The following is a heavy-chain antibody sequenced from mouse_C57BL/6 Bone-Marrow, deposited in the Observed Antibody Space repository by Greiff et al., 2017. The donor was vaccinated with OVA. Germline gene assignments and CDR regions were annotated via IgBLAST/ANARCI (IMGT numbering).Heavy chain of an antibody. Sequence: VQLQQSGAELVKPGASVKLSCTASGFNIKDYYMHWVKQRTEQGLEWIGRIDPEDGETKYAPKFQGKATLTADKSSSTAYMQLSSLTYEDSAVYYCARGLYGSSYYYFDYWGQGTTLTVSS. D-gene: IGHD1-1*01. CDR1: GFNIKDYY. J-gene: IGHJ2*01. V-gene: IGHV14-2*01. CDR2: IDPEDGET. CDR3: ARGLYGSSYYYFDY.